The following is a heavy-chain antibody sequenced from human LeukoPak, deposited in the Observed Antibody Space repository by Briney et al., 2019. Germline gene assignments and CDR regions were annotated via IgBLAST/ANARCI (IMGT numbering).Heavy chain of an antibody. V-gene: IGHV3-30-3*01. D-gene: IGHD3-3*01. CDR3: ASLGRTIFGVVTDPLRRWFDP. Sequence: GGSLRLSCAASGFTFSSYAMHWVRQAPGKGLEWVAVISYDGSNKYYADSVKGRFTISRDNSENTLYLQMNSLRAEDTAVYYCASLGRTIFGVVTDPLRRWFDPWGQGTLVTVSS. CDR2: ISYDGSNK. CDR1: GFTFSSYA. J-gene: IGHJ5*02.